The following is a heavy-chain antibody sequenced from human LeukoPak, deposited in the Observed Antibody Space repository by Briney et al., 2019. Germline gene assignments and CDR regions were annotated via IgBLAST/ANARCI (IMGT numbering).Heavy chain of an antibody. CDR3: ARVLLYGSGSPEDY. V-gene: IGHV3-21*01. D-gene: IGHD3-10*01. Sequence: GGSQRLSCAASGFTFSSYNMNWVRQAPGKGLEWVSSISSSSSYIYYADSVKGRFTISRDNAKNSLYLQMNSLRAEDTAVYYCARVLLYGSGSPEDYWGQGTLVTVSS. CDR2: ISSSSSYI. J-gene: IGHJ4*02. CDR1: GFTFSSYN.